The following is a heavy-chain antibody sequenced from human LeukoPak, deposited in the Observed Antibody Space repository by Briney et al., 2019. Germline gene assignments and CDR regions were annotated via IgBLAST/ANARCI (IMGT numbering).Heavy chain of an antibody. CDR3: AKDPSGFNFDY. CDR1: GFTFSNYG. J-gene: IGHJ4*02. D-gene: IGHD3-10*01. CDR2: IWYDGSNK. Sequence: GRSLRLSYAASGFTFSNYGMHWVRQAPGKGLEWVAVIWYDGSNKYYVDSVKGRFTISRDNSKNTLYLQMNSLRAEDTAVYYCAKDPSGFNFDYWGQGTLVTVSS. V-gene: IGHV3-33*06.